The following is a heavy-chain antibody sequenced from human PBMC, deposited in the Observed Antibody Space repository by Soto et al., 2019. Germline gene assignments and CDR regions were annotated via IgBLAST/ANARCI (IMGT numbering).Heavy chain of an antibody. V-gene: IGHV3-30-3*01. Sequence: QVQLVESGGGVVQPGRSLRLSCAASGLTFIRYAMHWVRQAPGKGLEWVAVISYDGDDTYYADSVKGRFTISRDNSKNTLYLQMTSLRAEDTAVYYCARDGYDSGSYYLDHWGQGTLVTVSS. CDR3: ARDGYDSGSYYLDH. CDR2: ISYDGDDT. D-gene: IGHD3-10*01. CDR1: GLTFIRYA. J-gene: IGHJ4*02.